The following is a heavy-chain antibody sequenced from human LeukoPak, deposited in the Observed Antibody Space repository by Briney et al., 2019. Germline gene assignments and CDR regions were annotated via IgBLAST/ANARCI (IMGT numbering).Heavy chain of an antibody. CDR2: IKHDGSEK. CDR3: ARDIVRGYYDPVGYFDY. Sequence: PGGSLRLSCAASGLTFSRHWMTWVRQAPGKGLEWVANIKHDGSEKNYVDSVKGRFTISRDNAKNSLYLQMNSLRAEDTAVYYCARDIVRGYYDPVGYFDYWGQGTLVTVSS. V-gene: IGHV3-7*03. CDR1: GLTFSRHW. J-gene: IGHJ4*02. D-gene: IGHD3-22*01.